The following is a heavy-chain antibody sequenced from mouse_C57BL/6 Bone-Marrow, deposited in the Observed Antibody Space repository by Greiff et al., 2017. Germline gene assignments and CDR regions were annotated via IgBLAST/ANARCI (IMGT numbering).Heavy chain of an antibody. Sequence: QVQLQQPGAALVKPGASVKMSCKASGYTFTSYWITWVQQRPGQGLEWIGDIYPTSGRTNYNEKFKSKAILTVDTSSNTAYMQLSSLTSEDSAVFYCARSGPLGRSFDYWGQGTTLTVSS. CDR3: ARSGPLGRSFDY. V-gene: IGHV1-55*01. D-gene: IGHD4-1*01. J-gene: IGHJ2*01. CDR2: IYPTSGRT. CDR1: GYTFTSYW.